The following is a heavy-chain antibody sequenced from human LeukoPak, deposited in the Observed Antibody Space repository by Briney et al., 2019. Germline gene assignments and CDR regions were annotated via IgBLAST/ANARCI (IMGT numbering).Heavy chain of an antibody. D-gene: IGHD5-12*01. CDR3: AREHSGYDFPGRDYYYIDV. V-gene: IGHV1-2*02. Sequence: GASVKVSCKASGYTFTGYYMHWVRQAPGQGLEWMGWINPNSGGTNYAQKFQGRVTMTRDTSISTAYMELSRLRSDDTAVYYCAREHSGYDFPGRDYYYIDVWGKGTTVTVSS. CDR1: GYTFTGYY. CDR2: INPNSGGT. J-gene: IGHJ6*03.